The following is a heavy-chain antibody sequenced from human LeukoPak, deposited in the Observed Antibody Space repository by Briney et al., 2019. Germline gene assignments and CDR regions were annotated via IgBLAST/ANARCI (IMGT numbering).Heavy chain of an antibody. J-gene: IGHJ4*02. CDR2: IWYDGSNR. D-gene: IGHD4-17*01. Sequence: GRSLRLSCAASGFTFRGNGMHWVRQGPGRGLEWVAIIWYDGSNRYYADPVKGRFTISRDNSKNTLFLQMNSLTAEDTAVYYCARDQGTSVTAMVGGHFDYWGPGTLVTVSS. V-gene: IGHV3-33*01. CDR3: ARDQGTSVTAMVGGHFDY. CDR1: GFTFRGNG.